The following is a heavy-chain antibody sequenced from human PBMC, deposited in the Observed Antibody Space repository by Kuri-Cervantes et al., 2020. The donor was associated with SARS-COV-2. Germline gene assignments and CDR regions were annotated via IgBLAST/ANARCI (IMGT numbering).Heavy chain of an antibody. CDR1: GGSFSGYY. D-gene: IGHD2-15*01. Sequence: ECLRLSCAVYGGSFSGYYWSWIRQPAGKGLEWIGRIYTIGSTNYNPSLKSRVTISVERSKNQFSLKLSSLTAADTAVYYCGRVVTGAFDIWGQGTMVTVSS. J-gene: IGHJ3*02. CDR3: GRVVTGAFDI. V-gene: IGHV4-59*10. CDR2: IYTIGST.